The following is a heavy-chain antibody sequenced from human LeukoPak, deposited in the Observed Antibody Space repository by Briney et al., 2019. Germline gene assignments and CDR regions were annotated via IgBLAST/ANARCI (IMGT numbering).Heavy chain of an antibody. CDR2: INPSGGST. D-gene: IGHD2-2*01. CDR1: GYTFTSYY. CDR3: ARDLFWGGYCSSTSCYPS. J-gene: IGHJ4*02. Sequence: ASVKVSCKASGYTFTSYYMHWVRQAPGQGLEWMGIINPSGGSTSYAQKFQGRVTMTRDTSTSTVYMELSSLRSEDTAVYYCARDLFWGGYCSSTSCYPSWGQGTLVTVSS. V-gene: IGHV1-46*01.